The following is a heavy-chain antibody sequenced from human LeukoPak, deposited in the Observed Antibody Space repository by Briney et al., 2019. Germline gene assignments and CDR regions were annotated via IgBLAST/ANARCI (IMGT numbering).Heavy chain of an antibody. Sequence: SETLSLTCTVSGGSISSSSYYWGWIRQPPGKGLEWIGSIYYSGSTYYNPSLKSRVTISVDTSKNQFSLKLSSVTAADTAVYYCARGITIFGVVIPKPYYFDYWGQGTLVTVSS. V-gene: IGHV4-39*07. D-gene: IGHD3-3*01. CDR2: IYYSGST. CDR1: GGSISSSSYY. J-gene: IGHJ4*02. CDR3: ARGITIFGVVIPKPYYFDY.